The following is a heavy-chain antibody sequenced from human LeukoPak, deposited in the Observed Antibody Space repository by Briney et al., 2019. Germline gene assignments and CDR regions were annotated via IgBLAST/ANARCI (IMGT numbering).Heavy chain of an antibody. CDR2: IYYSGST. CDR1: GGSISNYY. V-gene: IGHV4-59*01. Sequence: SETLSLTCTVSGGSISNYYWSWIRQPPGKGLEWIGYIYYSGSTNYNPSLKSRVTISVDTSKNQFSLKLSSVTAADTAVYYCARAIGAFDIWGQGTMVTVSS. J-gene: IGHJ3*02. CDR3: ARAIGAFDI. D-gene: IGHD2-21*01.